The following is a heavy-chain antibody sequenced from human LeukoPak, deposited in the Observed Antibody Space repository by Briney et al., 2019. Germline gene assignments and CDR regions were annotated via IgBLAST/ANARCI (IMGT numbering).Heavy chain of an antibody. V-gene: IGHV3-74*01. J-gene: IGHJ4*02. D-gene: IGHD3-22*01. CDR1: GFTFSSYW. Sequence: GGSLRLSCAASGFTFSSYWMHWVRHAPGKGLVWVSRINSDGSSTSYADSVKGRFTISRDNAKNTLYLQMNSLRAEDTAVYFCARMYYHDSSDYYWAPDYWGQGTLVTVSS. CDR3: ARMYYHDSSDYYWAPDY. CDR2: INSDGSST.